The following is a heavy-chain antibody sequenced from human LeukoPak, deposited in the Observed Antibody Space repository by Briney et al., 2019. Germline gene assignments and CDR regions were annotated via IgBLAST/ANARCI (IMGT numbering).Heavy chain of an antibody. V-gene: IGHV4-59*01. J-gene: IGHJ6*03. Sequence: SETLSRNCTVSGGSISSYYWSWIRQPPGKGLEWIGYIYYSGSTNYNPSLKSRVTISVDTSKNQFSLKLSSVTAADTAVYYCARDEIAVADSRYMDVWGKGTTVTVSS. CDR1: GGSISSYY. D-gene: IGHD6-19*01. CDR2: IYYSGST. CDR3: ARDEIAVADSRYMDV.